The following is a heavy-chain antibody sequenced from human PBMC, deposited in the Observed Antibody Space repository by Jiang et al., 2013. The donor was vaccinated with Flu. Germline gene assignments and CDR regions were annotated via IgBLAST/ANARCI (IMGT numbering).Heavy chain of an antibody. CDR3: ARSIAARGSLGY. CDR2: ISYDGSNK. J-gene: IGHJ4*02. Sequence: VISYDGSNKYYADSVKGRFTISRDNSKNTLYLQMNSLRAEDTAVYYCARSIAARGSLGYWGQGTLVTVSS. V-gene: IGHV3-30*01. D-gene: IGHD6-6*01.